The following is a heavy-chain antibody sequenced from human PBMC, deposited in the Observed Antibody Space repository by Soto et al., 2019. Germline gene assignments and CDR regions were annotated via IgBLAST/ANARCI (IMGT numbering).Heavy chain of an antibody. D-gene: IGHD2-2*01. V-gene: IGHV4-34*01. J-gene: IGHJ6*02. CDR3: ARGKDYCSSTSCKISRYYYGMDV. CDR2: INHSGST. CDR1: GGSFSGYY. Sequence: SETLSLTCAVYGGSFSGYYWSWIRQPPGKGLEWIGEINHSGSTNYNPSLKSRVTISVDTSKNQFSLKLSSVTAADTTVYYCARGKDYCSSTSCKISRYYYGMDVWGQGTTVTVSS.